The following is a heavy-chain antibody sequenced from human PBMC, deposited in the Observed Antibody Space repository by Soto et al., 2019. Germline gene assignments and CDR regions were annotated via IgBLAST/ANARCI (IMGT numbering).Heavy chain of an antibody. V-gene: IGHV3-48*02. Sequence: GGSLRLSCAASGFTFSSYSMNWVRQAPGKGLEWVSYISSSSSTIYYADSVKGRFTISRDNAKNSLYLQMNSLRDEDTAVYYCARARPPGEVYDAFDIWGQGTMVTVSS. CDR1: GFTFSSYS. J-gene: IGHJ3*02. CDR2: ISSSSSTI. CDR3: ARARPPGEVYDAFDI. D-gene: IGHD1-1*01.